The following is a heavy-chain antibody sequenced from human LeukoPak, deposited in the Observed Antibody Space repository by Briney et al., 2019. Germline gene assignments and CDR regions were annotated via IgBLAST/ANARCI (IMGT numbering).Heavy chain of an antibody. V-gene: IGHV3-30*04. CDR1: GFIFSSSV. D-gene: IGHD6-6*01. CDR3: ARVVVSSSSDYFDY. CDR2: ISHDGGNK. J-gene: IGHJ4*02. Sequence: GGSLRLSCAASGFIFSSSVMHWVRQAPGKGLEWVAVISHDGGNKYYADSVKGRFTISRDNSKNTLYLQMNSPRAEGTAVYYCARVVVSSSSDYFDYWGQGTLVTVSS.